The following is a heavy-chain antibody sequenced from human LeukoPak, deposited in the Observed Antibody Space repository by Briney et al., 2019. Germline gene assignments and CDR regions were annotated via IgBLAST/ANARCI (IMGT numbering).Heavy chain of an antibody. CDR2: IYPRDSDT. CDR1: GYSFTSYL. D-gene: IGHD3-22*01. J-gene: IGHJ6*02. V-gene: IGHV5-51*01. CDR3: ARRDYYYESRGYRGTYYYYGMDV. Sequence: GESLKISWKGSGYSFTSYLHGWVRQIPGEGLELMGIIYPRDSDTRYSPFYQGQVTISADKSISTAYLQWSSLKASDTAMYYCARRDYYYESRGYRGTYYYYGMDVWGQGTTVTVSS.